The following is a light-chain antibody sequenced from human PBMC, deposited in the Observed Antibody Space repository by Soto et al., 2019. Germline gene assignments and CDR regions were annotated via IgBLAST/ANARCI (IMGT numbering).Light chain of an antibody. Sequence: EIVMTQSPATLSVSPGERATLSCRASQSVRSNLAWYQQKPGQAPRLLIYGASTRATGLPARFSGSGSGTEITLTISSLQSEDFAVYYCQQYNSWLWTFGQGTKVEIK. J-gene: IGKJ1*01. CDR2: GAS. V-gene: IGKV3-15*01. CDR3: QQYNSWLWT. CDR1: QSVRSN.